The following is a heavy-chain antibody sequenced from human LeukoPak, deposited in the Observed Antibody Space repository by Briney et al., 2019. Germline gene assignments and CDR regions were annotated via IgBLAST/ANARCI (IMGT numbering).Heavy chain of an antibody. D-gene: IGHD6-13*01. CDR2: ISGSSSYI. J-gene: IGHJ3*02. CDR1: GFTFGSYS. CDR3: ARPDEQQLVRDAFDI. Sequence: GGSLRLSCAASGFTFGSYSMNWVRQAPGKGLEWVSSISGSSSYIYYADSVKGRFTISRDNAKNSLYLQMNSLRAEDTAVYYCARPDEQQLVRDAFDIWGQGTMVTVSS. V-gene: IGHV3-21*01.